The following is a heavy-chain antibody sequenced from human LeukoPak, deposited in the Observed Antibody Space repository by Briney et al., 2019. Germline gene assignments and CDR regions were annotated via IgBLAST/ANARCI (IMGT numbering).Heavy chain of an antibody. J-gene: IGHJ3*02. CDR1: GGSISSYY. CDR3: ARGRSYCSGGRCWGDAFDI. V-gene: IGHV4-4*07. Sequence: RPSETLSLTCTVSGGSISSYYWSWIRQPAGKGLEWIGRIYTSGSTNYNPSLKSRVTMSVDTPKNQFSLKLSSVTAADTAVYYCARGRSYCSGGRCWGDAFDIWGQGTMVTVSS. D-gene: IGHD2-15*01. CDR2: IYTSGST.